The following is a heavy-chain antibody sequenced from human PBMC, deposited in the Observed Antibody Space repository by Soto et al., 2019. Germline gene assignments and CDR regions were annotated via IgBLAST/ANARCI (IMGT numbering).Heavy chain of an antibody. V-gene: IGHV1-2*02. J-gene: IGHJ4*02. D-gene: IGHD1-26*01. Sequence: ASGKVCCEASGYTFTGHYIHWVRQAPEQGPEWMGEIGPETGATRYAQKFQGRVTMTRDMSITTVYMELNNLSPDDTAVYYCGRGRSGQIVVFYWGQGTPVTVSS. CDR1: GYTFTGHY. CDR2: IGPETGAT. CDR3: GRGRSGQIVVFY.